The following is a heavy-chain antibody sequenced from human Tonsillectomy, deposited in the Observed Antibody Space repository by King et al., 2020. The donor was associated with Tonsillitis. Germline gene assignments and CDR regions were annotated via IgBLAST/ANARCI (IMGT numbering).Heavy chain of an antibody. D-gene: IGHD2-8*01. J-gene: IGHJ3*02. V-gene: IGHV3-48*03. Sequence: VQLVQSGGGLVQPGGSLRLSCAASGFIFSSSEMNWVRQAPGKGLEWVSYICSSGYPINYADSVKGRFTISRDKAKNALYLQLTRLRAEDTAIYYCARDLTNTRANVYDIWGQGTMVTVSS. CDR1: GFIFSSSE. CDR3: ARDLTNTRANVYDI. CDR2: ICSSGYPI.